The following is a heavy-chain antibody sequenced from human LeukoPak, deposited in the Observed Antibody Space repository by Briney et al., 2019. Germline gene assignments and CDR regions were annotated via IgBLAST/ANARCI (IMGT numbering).Heavy chain of an antibody. V-gene: IGHV4-30-2*01. J-gene: IGHJ3*02. CDR2: IYHSGST. D-gene: IGHD3-22*01. CDR1: GGSISSGGYS. CDR3: ARTYYYDSSGYYADAFDI. Sequence: PSETPSLTCAVSGGSISSGGYSWSWIRQPPGKGLEWIGYIYHSGSTYYNPSLKSRVTISVDRSKNQFSLKLSSVTVADTAVYYCARTYYYDSSGYYADAFDIWGQGTMVTVSS.